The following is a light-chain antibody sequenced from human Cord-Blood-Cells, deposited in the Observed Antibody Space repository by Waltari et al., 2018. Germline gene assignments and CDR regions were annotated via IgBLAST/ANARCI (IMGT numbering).Light chain of an antibody. CDR2: AAS. CDR1: QSISSY. J-gene: IGKJ1*01. CDR3: QQSNSTPWT. V-gene: IGKV1-39*01. Sequence: IQMTQSPSSLSASVGARVTITCRASQSISSYLNWYQQKPGKAPNLLIYAASSLQRGVPSRISGSGSGTDFTLTISSMQSDDFATYYCQQSNSTPWTLGQGTKVEIK.